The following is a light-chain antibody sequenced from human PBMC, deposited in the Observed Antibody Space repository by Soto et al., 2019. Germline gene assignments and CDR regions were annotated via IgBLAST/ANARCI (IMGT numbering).Light chain of an antibody. CDR3: NSYTTSSTYV. V-gene: IGLV2-14*01. CDR2: GDS. Sequence: QSALTQPDSVSGSPGQSIAISCTGTSSDVGGSTHVSWYQHHPGEAPKLMIYGDSNRPSGVSDRFSGSKSGNTASLTISGLQAGDEADYYCNSYTTSSTYVFGTGTKVTVL. J-gene: IGLJ1*01. CDR1: SSDVGGSTH.